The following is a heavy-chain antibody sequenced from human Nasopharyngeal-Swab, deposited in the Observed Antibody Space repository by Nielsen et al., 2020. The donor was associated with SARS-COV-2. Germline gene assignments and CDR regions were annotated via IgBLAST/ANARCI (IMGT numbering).Heavy chain of an antibody. J-gene: IGHJ5*02. CDR2: IYYNGNT. Sequence: LEWIGNIYYNGNTYQNPSLKSRLTISVDKSKNQFSLNLISVTAADTAVYYCARRDSSPGWFDPWGQGTLVTVSS. CDR3: ARRDSSPGWFDP. D-gene: IGHD4-11*01. V-gene: IGHV4-39*01.